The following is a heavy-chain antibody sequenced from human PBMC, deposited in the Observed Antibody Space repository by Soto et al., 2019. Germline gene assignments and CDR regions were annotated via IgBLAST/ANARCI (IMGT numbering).Heavy chain of an antibody. CDR3: ARSSSTPLDV. CDR1: GGTFRSYS. J-gene: IGHJ6*02. CDR2: ITPVVGTT. V-gene: IGHV1-69*01. Sequence: QVHLVQSGAEVKKPGSSVKVSCKASGGTFRSYSYSWLRQVPGQGLEWIGGITPVVGTTNKARKFQGRVTITGDESTSTAYTELNSRRSEDTAVYYCARSSSTPLDVWGQGTKVTVSS. D-gene: IGHD6-6*01.